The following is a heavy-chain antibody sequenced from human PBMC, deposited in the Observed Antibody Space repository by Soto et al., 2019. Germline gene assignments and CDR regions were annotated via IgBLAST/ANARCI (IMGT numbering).Heavy chain of an antibody. CDR3: ARVGYGDYVSLFDY. Sequence: PGGSLRLSCAASGFTFSSYSMNWVRQAPGKGLEWVSSISSSSYIYYADSVKGRFTISRDNAKNSLYLQMNSLRAEDTAVYYCARVGYGDYVSLFDYWGQGTLVTVSS. CDR1: GFTFSSYS. V-gene: IGHV3-21*01. CDR2: ISSSSYI. J-gene: IGHJ4*02. D-gene: IGHD4-17*01.